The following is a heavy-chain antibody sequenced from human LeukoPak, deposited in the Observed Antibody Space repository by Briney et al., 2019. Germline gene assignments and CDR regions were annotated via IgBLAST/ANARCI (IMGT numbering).Heavy chain of an antibody. CDR2: IIPIFGTA. D-gene: IGHD2-15*01. CDR1: GGTFSSYA. J-gene: IGHJ5*02. CDR3: ARAKDIVVVVAATYNWFDP. Sequence: SVKFSCQASGGTFSSYAISWVRQAPGQGLEWMGGIIPIFGTANYAQKFQGRVTITADESTSTAYMELSSLRSEDTAVYYCARAKDIVVVVAATYNWFDPWGQGTLVTVSS. V-gene: IGHV1-69*01.